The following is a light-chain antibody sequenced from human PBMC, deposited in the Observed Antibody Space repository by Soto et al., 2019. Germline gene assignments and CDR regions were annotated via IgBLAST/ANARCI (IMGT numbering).Light chain of an antibody. Sequence: QSVLTQPASVSGSPGQSITISCTGTNSDVGGYNYVSWYQQHPGKAPKLMIYEVSNRPSGASNRFSGSKSGNTASLTISGLQAEDEADYYCSSYTSSSTHVVFGGGTKVTVL. CDR3: SSYTSSSTHVV. J-gene: IGLJ2*01. CDR2: EVS. V-gene: IGLV2-14*01. CDR1: NSDVGGYNY.